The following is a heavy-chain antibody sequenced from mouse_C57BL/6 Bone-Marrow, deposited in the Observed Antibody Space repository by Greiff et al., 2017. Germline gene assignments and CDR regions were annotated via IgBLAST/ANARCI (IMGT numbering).Heavy chain of an antibody. CDR2: IYPGSGST. V-gene: IGHV1-55*01. CDR1: GYTFTSYW. J-gene: IGHJ3*01. Sequence: QVQLQQPGAELVKPGASVKMSCKASGYTFTSYWITWVKQRPGQGLGWIGDIYPGSGSTNYNEKFKSKATLTVDTSSSTAYMQLSSLTSEDSAVYYCARSPGLRREFAYWGQGTLVTVSA. D-gene: IGHD2-2*01. CDR3: ARSPGLRREFAY.